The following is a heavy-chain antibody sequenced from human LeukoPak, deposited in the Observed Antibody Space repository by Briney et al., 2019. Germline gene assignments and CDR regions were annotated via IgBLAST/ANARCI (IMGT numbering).Heavy chain of an antibody. CDR2: IHTSGNT. V-gene: IGHV4-4*09. CDR3: ARGHFDSSGSSNPLDS. Sequence: NPSETLSLTCTVSGASISSYYWSWIRQPPGKGLECIGYIHTSGNTNSSPSLKSRVTMSVDTSKNEFSLKLRSVAAADTALYYCARGHFDSSGSSNPLDSWGQGTLVTVSS. CDR1: GASISSYY. J-gene: IGHJ4*02. D-gene: IGHD3-22*01.